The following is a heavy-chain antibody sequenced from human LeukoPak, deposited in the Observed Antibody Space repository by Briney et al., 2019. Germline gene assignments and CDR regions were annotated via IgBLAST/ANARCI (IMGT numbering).Heavy chain of an antibody. CDR3: ARGAYGSGSYYNVGYYFDY. CDR1: GYTFTGYY. V-gene: IGHV1-2*02. CDR2: INPNSGGT. D-gene: IGHD3-10*01. Sequence: ASVKVSCKASGYTFTGYYMHWVRQAPGQGLEWMGWINPNSGGTNYAQKFQGRVTMTRDTSISTAYMELSSLRSEDTAVYYCARGAYGSGSYYNVGYYFDYWGQGTLVTVSS. J-gene: IGHJ4*02.